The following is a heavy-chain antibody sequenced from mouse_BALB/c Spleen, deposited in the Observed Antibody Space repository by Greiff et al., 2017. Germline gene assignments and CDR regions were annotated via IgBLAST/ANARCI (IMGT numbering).Heavy chain of an antibody. D-gene: IGHD2-13*01. J-gene: IGHJ1*01. CDR3: ARGDYNWYFDV. Sequence: DVKLVESGGGLVQPGGSRKLSCAASGFTFSSFGMHWVRQAPEKGLEWVAYISSGSSTIYYADTVKGRFTISRDNPKNTLFLQMTSLRSEDTAMYYCARGDYNWYFDVWGAGTTVTVSS. V-gene: IGHV5-17*02. CDR1: GFTFSSFG. CDR2: ISSGSSTI.